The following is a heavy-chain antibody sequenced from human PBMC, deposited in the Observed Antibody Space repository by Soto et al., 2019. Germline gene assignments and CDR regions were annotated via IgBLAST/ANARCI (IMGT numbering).Heavy chain of an antibody. CDR2: ISGSGGST. V-gene: IGHV3-23*01. CDR3: AKDSPSMVRGVRNYYYYMDV. Sequence: GGSLRLSCAASGFTFSSYAMSWVRQAPGKGLEWVSAISGSGGSTYYADSVKGRFTISRDNSKNTLYLQMNSLRAEDTAVYYCAKDSPSMVRGVRNYYYYMDVWGKGTTVTVSS. CDR1: GFTFSSYA. D-gene: IGHD3-10*01. J-gene: IGHJ6*03.